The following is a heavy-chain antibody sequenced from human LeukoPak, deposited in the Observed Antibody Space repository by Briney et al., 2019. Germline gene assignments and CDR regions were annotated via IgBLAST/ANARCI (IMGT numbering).Heavy chain of an antibody. CDR2: INPSGGST. CDR1: GYTFTSYY. V-gene: IGHV1-46*01. D-gene: IGHD3-3*01. CDR3: ARVMEYYDFWSGYYSAVPGYGMDV. Sequence: GASVKVSCKASGYTFTSYYMHWVRQAPGQGLEWMGIINPSGGSTSYAQKFQGRVTMTRDTSTSTVYMELSSLRSENTAVYYCARVMEYYDFWSGYYSAVPGYGMDVWGQGTTVTVSS. J-gene: IGHJ6*02.